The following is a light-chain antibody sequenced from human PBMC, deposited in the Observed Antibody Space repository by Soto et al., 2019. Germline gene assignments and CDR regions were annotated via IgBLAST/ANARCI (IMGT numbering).Light chain of an antibody. Sequence: QSVLTQPPSASGTPGQRVTISCSGGSSNTLNNYVYWYQHLPGTAPKLLIYRNNYRPSGVPDRFFGSKSGTSASLANSGPRSADEADYYCAAWDDSLSGPVFGGGTKLTVL. CDR1: SSNTLNNY. CDR3: AAWDDSLSGPV. CDR2: RNN. V-gene: IGLV1-47*01. J-gene: IGLJ2*01.